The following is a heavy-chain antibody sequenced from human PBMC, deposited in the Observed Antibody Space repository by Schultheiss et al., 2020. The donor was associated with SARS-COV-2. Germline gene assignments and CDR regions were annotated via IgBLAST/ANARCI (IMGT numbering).Heavy chain of an antibody. V-gene: IGHV1-3*01. J-gene: IGHJ5*02. CDR1: GYTFTSYA. CDR3: ARAPVVITTYWFDP. CDR2: INAGNGNT. D-gene: IGHD3-22*01. Sequence: ASVKVSCKASGYTFTSYAMHWVRQAPGQRLEWMGWINAGNGNTKYSQKFQGRVTMTTDTSTSTAYMELRSLRSDDTAVYYCARAPVVITTYWFDPWGQGTLVTVSS.